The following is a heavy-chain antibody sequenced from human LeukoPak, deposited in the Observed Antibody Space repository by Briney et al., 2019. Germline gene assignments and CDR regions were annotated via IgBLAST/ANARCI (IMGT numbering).Heavy chain of an antibody. Sequence: GGSLRLSCAASGFTFSSYDMNWVRQAPGKGLEWVSSISNSSSYIYYADSVKGRFTISRDNTKNSLYLQLNSLRAEDTAVYYCARAGGLWDVFDIWRQETMVTVSS. CDR2: ISNSSSYI. D-gene: IGHD2-21*01. CDR1: GFTFSSYD. CDR3: ARAGGLWDVFDI. V-gene: IGHV3-21*01. J-gene: IGHJ3*02.